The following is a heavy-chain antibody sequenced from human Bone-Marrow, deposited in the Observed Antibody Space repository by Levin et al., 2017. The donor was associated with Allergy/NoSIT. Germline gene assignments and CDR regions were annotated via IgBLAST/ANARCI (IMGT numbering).Heavy chain of an antibody. J-gene: IGHJ3*02. Sequence: PSETLSLTCTVSGDSVSSGRYYWGWIRQPPGKGLEWIAYIYFTGSTNYNPSLKSRVTISLDASKNQFSLKLSSVTAADTAVYYCARMIRSGYPDIWGQGTMVTVSS. D-gene: IGHD3-22*01. CDR1: GDSVSSGRYY. CDR2: IYFTGST. CDR3: ARMIRSGYPDI. V-gene: IGHV4-61*01.